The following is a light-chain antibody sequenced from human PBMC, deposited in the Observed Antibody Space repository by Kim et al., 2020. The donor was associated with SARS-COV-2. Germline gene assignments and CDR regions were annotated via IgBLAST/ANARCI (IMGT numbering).Light chain of an antibody. J-gene: IGKJ2*01. CDR1: RTINIY. CDR3: QQYNSYPYT. V-gene: IGKV1-16*02. CDR2: AAS. Sequence: SSSVDDSLTSTCRTSRTINIYLAWFQQKPGKAPKSLIYAASTLHSGVPSKFSGSGSGTDFTLTISSLQPEEFATYYCQQYNSYPYTFGQGTKLEI.